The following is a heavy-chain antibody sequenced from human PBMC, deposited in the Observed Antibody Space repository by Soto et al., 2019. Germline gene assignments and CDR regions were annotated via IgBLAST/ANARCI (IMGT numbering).Heavy chain of an antibody. V-gene: IGHV3-23*01. CDR1: GFTFSSYA. D-gene: IGHD3-22*01. CDR3: ARVYYDSSD. J-gene: IGHJ4*02. Sequence: GGSLRLSCAASGFTFSSYAMSWVRQAPGKGLEWVSGISGSGDSTYYADSVKGRFTISRDNAKNSLYLQMNSLRAEDTAVYYCARVYYDSSDWGQGTLVTVSS. CDR2: ISGSGDST.